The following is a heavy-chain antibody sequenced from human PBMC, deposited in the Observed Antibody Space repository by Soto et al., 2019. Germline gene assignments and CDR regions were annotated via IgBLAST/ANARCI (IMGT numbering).Heavy chain of an antibody. CDR3: ANQGGSYPPYFQH. D-gene: IGHD1-26*01. V-gene: IGHV3-30*18. J-gene: IGHJ1*01. CDR1: GFTFSSYG. CDR2: ISYDGSNK. Sequence: GGSLRLSCAASGFTFSSYGMHWVRQAPGKGLEWVAVISYDGSNKYYADSVKGRFTISRDNSKNTLYLQMNSLRAEDTAVYYCANQGGSYPPYFQHWGQGTLVTVSS.